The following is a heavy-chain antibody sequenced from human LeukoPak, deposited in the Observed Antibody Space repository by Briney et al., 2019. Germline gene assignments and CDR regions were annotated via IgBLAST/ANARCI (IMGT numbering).Heavy chain of an antibody. CDR2: ISYNGGSA. CDR1: GFTFSNYA. J-gene: IGHJ5*02. D-gene: IGHD2-2*01. CDR3: AKPAPSSTFDP. V-gene: IGHV3-23*01. Sequence: PGGSLRLSCVASGFTFSNYAVNWVRQAPGKGLEWVSCISYNGGSAHYADSVKGRFTVSRDNSKNTLYLQMNSLRAEDTAVYYCAKPAPSSTFDPWGQGTLVTVSS.